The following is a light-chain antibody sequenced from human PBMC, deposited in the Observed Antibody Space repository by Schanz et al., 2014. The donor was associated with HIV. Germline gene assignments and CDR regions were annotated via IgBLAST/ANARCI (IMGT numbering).Light chain of an antibody. J-gene: IGKJ2*03. CDR1: QSVSSN. CDR2: GAS. V-gene: IGKV3-15*01. Sequence: EIVMTQSPATLSVSPGERATLSCRASQSVSSNLAWYQQKPGQAPRLLIYGASTRATGIPARFSGSGSGTEFTLTISSLQPDDFATYYCLQYNDYAYSFGQGTKLEIK. CDR3: LQYNDYAYS.